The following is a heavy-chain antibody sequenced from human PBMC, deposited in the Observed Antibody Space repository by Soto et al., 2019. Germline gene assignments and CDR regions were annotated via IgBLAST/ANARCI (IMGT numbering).Heavy chain of an antibody. CDR1: GGTFSSYA. D-gene: IGHD2-2*01. CDR3: ARDPVAVNYHYGMDV. Sequence: GASVKVSCKASGGTFSSYAISWVRQAPGQGLEWMGGIIPIFGTANYAQKFQGRVTITADESTSTAYMELSSLRSEDTAVYYCARDPVAVNYHYGMDVWGQGTTVTVSS. J-gene: IGHJ6*02. CDR2: IIPIFGTA. V-gene: IGHV1-69*13.